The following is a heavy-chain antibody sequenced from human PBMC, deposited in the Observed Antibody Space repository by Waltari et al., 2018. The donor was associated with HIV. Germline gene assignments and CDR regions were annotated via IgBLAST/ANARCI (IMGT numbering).Heavy chain of an antibody. CDR3: ARAPGRSYGYDNYFDY. J-gene: IGHJ4*02. V-gene: IGHV3-7*01. Sequence: EVQLVESGGGLVQPGGSLRLSCAASGFTFSSYWMSWVRQAPGKGLECVANRKQDGSDKYYVDSVKGRFTISRDNAKNSLYLQMNSLRAEDTAVYYCARAPGRSYGYDNYFDYWGQGTLVTVSS. CDR2: RKQDGSDK. D-gene: IGHD5-18*01. CDR1: GFTFSSYW.